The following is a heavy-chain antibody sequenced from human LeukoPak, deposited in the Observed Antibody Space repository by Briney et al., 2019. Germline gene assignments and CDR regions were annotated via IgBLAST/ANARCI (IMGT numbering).Heavy chain of an antibody. Sequence: GGSLRLSCAASGFTFSSYAMSWFRQAPGKGLEWVSAISGSGGSTYYADSVKGRFTISRDNSKNTLYLQMNSLRAEDTAVYYCAKNRRPDDAFDIWGQGTMVTVSS. D-gene: IGHD1-14*01. CDR3: AKNRRPDDAFDI. J-gene: IGHJ3*02. CDR1: GFTFSSYA. CDR2: ISGSGGST. V-gene: IGHV3-23*01.